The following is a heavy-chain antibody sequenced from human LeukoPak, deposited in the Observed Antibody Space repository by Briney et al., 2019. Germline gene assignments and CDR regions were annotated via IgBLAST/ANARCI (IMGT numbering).Heavy chain of an antibody. CDR2: ISGSGDST. D-gene: IGHD4-11*01. CDR3: AKVHYTLPFFDY. J-gene: IGHJ4*02. Sequence: PGGSLRLSCAASGFTFSNYAMNWVRQAPGKGLEWVSGISGSGDSTHYADSVKGRFTISRDNSKNTLYLQMNSLRVDDTAVYYCAKVHYTLPFFDYWGQGTLVTVSS. V-gene: IGHV3-23*01. CDR1: GFTFSNYA.